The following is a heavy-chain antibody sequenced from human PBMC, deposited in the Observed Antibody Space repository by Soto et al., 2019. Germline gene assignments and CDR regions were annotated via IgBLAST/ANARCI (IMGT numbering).Heavy chain of an antibody. V-gene: IGHV5-51*01. CDR3: ARLEYCGTDCLFDY. D-gene: IGHD2-21*02. CDR2: IFPPDSNA. J-gene: IGHJ4*02. CDR1: GYTFTNDN. Sequence: PGESLKISCHYSGYTFTNDNIAWVRQMPGKGLEWMGIIFPPDSNAQYSPSFRGQVTFSVDRSISTAYLHWASLKASDTAMYFCARLEYCGTDCLFDYWGQGTLVTVSS.